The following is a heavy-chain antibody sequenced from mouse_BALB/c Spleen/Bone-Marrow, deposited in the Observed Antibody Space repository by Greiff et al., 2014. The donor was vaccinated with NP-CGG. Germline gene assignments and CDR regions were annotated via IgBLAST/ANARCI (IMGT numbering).Heavy chain of an antibody. D-gene: IGHD1-1*01. J-gene: IGHJ2*01. CDR1: GYSFTGYN. CDR3: ARRGFITTVVEGYFDY. Sequence: VQLKESGTELKKPGASGKISCKASGYSFTGYNMNWGKPSNGKSLEWIGNIDPYYGGTSYNQKFKGKATLTVDKSSSTAYMQLKSLTSEDSAVYYCARRGFITTVVEGYFDYWGQGTTLTVSS. V-gene: IGHV1-39*01. CDR2: IDPYYGGT.